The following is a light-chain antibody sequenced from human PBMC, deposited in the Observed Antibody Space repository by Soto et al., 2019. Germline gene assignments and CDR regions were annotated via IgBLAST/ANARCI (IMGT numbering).Light chain of an antibody. Sequence: EIVMTQSPATLSVSQGERATLSCRPSQSVSSNLAWYQQKPGQAPRLLIYGASTRATGIPARFSGSGSGTEFTLTISSLQSEDFAVYYCQQYNNWPPVTFGQGTKVDIK. V-gene: IGKV3-15*01. CDR3: QQYNNWPPVT. CDR1: QSVSSN. CDR2: GAS. J-gene: IGKJ1*01.